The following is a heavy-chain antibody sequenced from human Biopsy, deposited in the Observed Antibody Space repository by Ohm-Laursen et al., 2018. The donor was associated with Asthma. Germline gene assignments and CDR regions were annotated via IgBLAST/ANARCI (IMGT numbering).Heavy chain of an antibody. CDR1: GGSISSDDYY. J-gene: IGHJ5*02. CDR3: ARDRAMISET. D-gene: IGHD3-22*01. V-gene: IGHV4-30-4*02. CDR2: IYSSGDT. Sequence: SDTLSLTCIVSGGSISSDDYYWSWIRQAPGKDLEWIAYIYSSGDTYYSPSLKSRVSISLDASKNQFSLRLTSVTAADTAVYYCARDRAMISETWGQGTLVTVSS.